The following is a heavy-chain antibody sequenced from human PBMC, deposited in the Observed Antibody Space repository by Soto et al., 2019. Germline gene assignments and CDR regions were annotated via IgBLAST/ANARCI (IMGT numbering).Heavy chain of an antibody. CDR3: AKDKYSSSWLNYYYGMDD. Sequence: GSLRLSCAASGFTFSSYAMTWVRQAPGKGLEWVSSVSGSGTITYYADSVKGRFTISRDNSKNTLYLQMNSLRAEDTAVYYCAKDKYSSSWLNYYYGMDDWGQGTTVTVSS. CDR1: GFTFSSYA. D-gene: IGHD3-22*01. V-gene: IGHV3-23*01. CDR2: VSGSGTIT. J-gene: IGHJ6*02.